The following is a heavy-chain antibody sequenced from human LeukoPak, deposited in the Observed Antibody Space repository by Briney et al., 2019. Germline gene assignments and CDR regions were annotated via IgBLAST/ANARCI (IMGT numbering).Heavy chain of an antibody. J-gene: IGHJ3*02. CDR3: VTDEYGASRGAGESDAFDI. CDR1: GNPHAW. V-gene: IGHV3-15*01. Sequence: GGPLRLSCATSGNPHAWSSWLRQARGKGLAWVGRIKNKSSGGTTHYAAPVKGRFIISRDESESNLYQQMDSLQTEDTAVYYCVTDEYGASRGAGESDAFDIWGQGTMDTVSS. D-gene: IGHD4-17*01. CDR2: IKNKSSGGTT.